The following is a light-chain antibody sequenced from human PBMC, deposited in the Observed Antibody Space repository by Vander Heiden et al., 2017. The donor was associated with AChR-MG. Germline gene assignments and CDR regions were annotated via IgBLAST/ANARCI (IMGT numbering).Light chain of an antibody. CDR1: SPTIGAGDD. CDR3: QSYDTVSNVI. V-gene: IGLV1-40*01. J-gene: IGLJ2*01. Sequence: QSVLTLPPSVSGAPGQGVTISCTGTSPTIGAGDDVRWYRQLPRAAPKLLIYGNNKRPSGVPDRFSGSKSGTSASLAIAGLQAEDEADYYCQSYDTVSNVIFGGGTKLTVL. CDR2: GNN.